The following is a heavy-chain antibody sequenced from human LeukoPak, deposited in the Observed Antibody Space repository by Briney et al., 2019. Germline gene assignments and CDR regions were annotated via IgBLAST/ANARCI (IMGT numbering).Heavy chain of an antibody. V-gene: IGHV6-1*01. CDR2: TYYRSKWYN. CDR1: GDSVSNNSAV. CDR3: ARGPRGYSYGYFDY. J-gene: IGHJ4*02. D-gene: IGHD5-18*01. Sequence: SQTLSLTCAISGDSVSNNSAVWNWIRQSPSRGLEWLGRTYYRSKWYNDYGASVKSRITVNPDTSKNQFSLQLNSVTAADTAVYYCARGPRGYSYGYFDYWGQGTLVTVSS.